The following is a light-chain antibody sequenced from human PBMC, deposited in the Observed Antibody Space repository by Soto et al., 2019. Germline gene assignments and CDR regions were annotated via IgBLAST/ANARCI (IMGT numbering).Light chain of an antibody. J-gene: IGKJ1*01. CDR2: DAS. CDR3: QQYGSSPET. CDR1: QSVSSSY. Sequence: EIVLTQSPGTLSLSPGERATLSCRASQSVSSSYLAWYQQKPGQAPRLLIYDASSRATAISDRFSGSGSGTDFTLTISRLEPEDFAVYYCQQYGSSPETFVQGTKVEIK. V-gene: IGKV3-20*01.